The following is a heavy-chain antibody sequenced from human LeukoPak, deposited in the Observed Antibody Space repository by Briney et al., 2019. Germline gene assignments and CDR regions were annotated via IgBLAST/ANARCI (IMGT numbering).Heavy chain of an antibody. CDR3: ARDQSVSRIVVVPAAIDP. V-gene: IGHV1-18*01. CDR1: GYTVTSYG. D-gene: IGHD2-2*02. Sequence: ASVKVSCKASGYTVTSYGISWVRQARGQGLEWMGWISAYNGNTNYAQKLQGRVTMTTDTSTSTAYMELRSLRSDDTAVYYCARDQSVSRIVVVPAAIDPWGQGTLVTVSS. CDR2: ISAYNGNT. J-gene: IGHJ5*02.